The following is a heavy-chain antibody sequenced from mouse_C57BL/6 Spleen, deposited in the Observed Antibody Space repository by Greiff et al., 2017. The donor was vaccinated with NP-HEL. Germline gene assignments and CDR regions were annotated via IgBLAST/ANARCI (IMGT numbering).Heavy chain of an antibody. CDR3: ARDGGYGSSSDY. V-gene: IGHV5-4*01. CDR2: ISDGGSYT. Sequence: EVKLMESGGGLVKPGGSLKLSCAASGFTFSSYAMSWVRQTPEKRLEWVATISDGGSYTYYPDNVKGRFTISRDNAKNNLYLQMSHLKSEDTAMYYCARDGGYGSSSDYWGQGTTLTVSS. J-gene: IGHJ2*01. D-gene: IGHD1-1*01. CDR1: GFTFSSYA.